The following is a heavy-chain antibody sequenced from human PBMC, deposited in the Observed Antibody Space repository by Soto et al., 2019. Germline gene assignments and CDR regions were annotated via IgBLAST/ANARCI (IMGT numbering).Heavy chain of an antibody. J-gene: IGHJ4*02. CDR3: ARESSGTTPWYYFDY. CDR2: IYYSGST. Sequence: SETLSLTCTVSGGSISSGGYYWSWIRQHPGKGLEWIGYIYYSGSTYYNPSLKSRVTISVDTSKNQFSLKLSSVTAAGTAVYYCARESSGTTPWYYFDYWGQGTLVTVSS. D-gene: IGHD1-1*01. CDR1: GGSISSGGYY. V-gene: IGHV4-31*03.